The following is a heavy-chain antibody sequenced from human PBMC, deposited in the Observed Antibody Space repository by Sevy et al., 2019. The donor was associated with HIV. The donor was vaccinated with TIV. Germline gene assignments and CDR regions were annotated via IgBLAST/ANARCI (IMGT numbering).Heavy chain of an antibody. CDR2: INHSGAT. CDR3: AKSYDYLWGSYRQGWFDP. Sequence: SETLSLTYAVYGGSFNTYQWSWIRQPPGKGLEWIGEINHSGATNYSPSLKSRVTISADKSNNQFSLRLSSVTAADTAVYYCAKSYDYLWGSYRQGWFDPWGQGTLVTVSS. V-gene: IGHV4-34*01. CDR1: GGSFNTYQ. J-gene: IGHJ5*02. D-gene: IGHD3-16*02.